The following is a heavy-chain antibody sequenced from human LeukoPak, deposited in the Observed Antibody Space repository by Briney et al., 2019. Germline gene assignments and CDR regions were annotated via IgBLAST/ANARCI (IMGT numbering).Heavy chain of an antibody. Sequence: GGSLRLSCAASGVSVSSNYISWVRQAPGKGLEWVSIIYSGGSTYYADSVKGRFTISRDNAKNSLYLQMNSLRAEDTAVYYCAREGGLVPRRGAFDIWGQGTMVTVSS. V-gene: IGHV3-53*01. CDR1: GVSVSSNY. CDR3: AREGGLVPRRGAFDI. D-gene: IGHD3/OR15-3a*01. CDR2: IYSGGST. J-gene: IGHJ3*02.